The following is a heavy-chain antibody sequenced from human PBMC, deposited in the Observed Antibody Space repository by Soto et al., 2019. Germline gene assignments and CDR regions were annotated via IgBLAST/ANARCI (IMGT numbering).Heavy chain of an antibody. D-gene: IGHD3-10*01. CDR3: ATTSLLLWFGGVDY. CDR1: GFTFSSYA. J-gene: IGHJ4*02. Sequence: EVQLLESGGGLVQPGGSLRLSCAASGFTFSSYAMSWVRQAPGKGLEWVSAISGSGGSTYYADSVKGRFTISRDNSKNTLFLQMNSLRPEDTAVYYCATTSLLLWFGGVDYWGLGTLVTVSS. CDR2: ISGSGGST. V-gene: IGHV3-23*01.